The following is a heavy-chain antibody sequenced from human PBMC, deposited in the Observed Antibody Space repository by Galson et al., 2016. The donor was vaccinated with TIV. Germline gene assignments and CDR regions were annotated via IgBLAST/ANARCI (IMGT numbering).Heavy chain of an antibody. J-gene: IGHJ6*02. CDR3: ARYCGRYYALDV. CDR1: GFTLSDYY. CDR2: INYGGSPK. Sequence: SLRLSCAASGFTLSDYYMTWIRQAPGQGLQWLSYINYGGSPKYDADSMKGRLTISRDIAKNSIYLDMSSLTADDTAVYYCARYCGRYYALDVWGQGTTVTVSS. D-gene: IGHD2-21*01. V-gene: IGHV3-11*01.